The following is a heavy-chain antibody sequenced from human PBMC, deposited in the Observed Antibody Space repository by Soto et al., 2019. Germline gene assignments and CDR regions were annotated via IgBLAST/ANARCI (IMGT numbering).Heavy chain of an antibody. CDR1: GFTFSSYG. J-gene: IGHJ4*02. CDR3: ARELLDGYNLVTFDY. Sequence: GGSLRLSCAASGFTFSSYGMHWVRQAPGKGLEWVAVIWYDGSNKYYADSVKGRFTISRDNSKNTLYLQMNSLRAEDTAVYYCARELLDGYNLVTFDYWGQGTLVTVSS. CDR2: IWYDGSNK. D-gene: IGHD5-12*01. V-gene: IGHV3-33*01.